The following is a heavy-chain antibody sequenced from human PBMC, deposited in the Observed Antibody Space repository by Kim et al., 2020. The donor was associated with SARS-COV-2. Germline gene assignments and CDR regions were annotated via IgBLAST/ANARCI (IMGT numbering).Heavy chain of an antibody. CDR3: ARIQRGPYGAGRYYYYYGMDV. CDR1: GFSLSTSGMC. J-gene: IGHJ6*02. V-gene: IGHV2-70*01. CDR2: IDWDDDK. Sequence: SGPTLVKPTQTLTLTCTFSGFSLSTSGMCVSWIRQPPGKALEWLALIDWDDDKYYSTSLKTRLTISKDTSKNQVVLTMTNMDPVDTATYYCARIQRGPYGAGRYYYYYGMDVWGQGTTVTVSS. D-gene: IGHD3-10*01.